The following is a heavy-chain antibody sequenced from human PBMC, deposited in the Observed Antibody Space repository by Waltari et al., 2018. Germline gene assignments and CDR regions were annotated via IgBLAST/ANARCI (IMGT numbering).Heavy chain of an antibody. V-gene: IGHV3-49*04. J-gene: IGHJ5*02. D-gene: IGHD4-17*01. CDR1: GFPLVDFS. CDR2: IRSKAYGETT. CDR3: ARDLMYGEHPLFDR. Sequence: DVQLAESGGGLVQQGRSLRLSCTTSGFPLVDFSMNWVRQAPGQGLEWVGFIRSKAYGETTDYAASVRGRFTISRDDSKSIAYLQMNSLKTEDTAIYFCARDLMYGEHPLFDRWGQGTLVTVSS.